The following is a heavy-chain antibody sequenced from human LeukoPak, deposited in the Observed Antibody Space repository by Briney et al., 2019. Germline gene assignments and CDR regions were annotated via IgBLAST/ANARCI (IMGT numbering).Heavy chain of an antibody. CDR2: INPNSGGT. CDR1: GYTFNDYY. D-gene: IGHD6-13*01. Sequence: ASVKVSCKASGYTFNDYYIHWVRQAPGQGLEWMGWINPNSGGTNYAQKFQGRVTVTRDTSISTAYMELSSLRSDDTAVYYCARGTADHYYYYYYMDVWGKGTTVTVSS. J-gene: IGHJ6*03. CDR3: ARGTADHYYYYYYMDV. V-gene: IGHV1-2*02.